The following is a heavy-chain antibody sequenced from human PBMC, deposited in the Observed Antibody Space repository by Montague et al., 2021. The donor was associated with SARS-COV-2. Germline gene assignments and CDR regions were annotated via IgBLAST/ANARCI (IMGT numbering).Heavy chain of an antibody. Sequence: SETLSLTCSVSGYFIGTGYYWGWIRQSPGKGLEWIGRLYTSGSTTYNPSLKSRVTMSVDTSKNQFSLNVTSVTAADTAIYHCARESGYSSGWRYYYGMDVWGQGTTVTVS. CDR2: LYTSGST. V-gene: IGHV4-38-2*02. J-gene: IGHJ6*02. D-gene: IGHD6-19*01. CDR3: ARESGYSSGWRYYYGMDV. CDR1: GYFIGTGYY.